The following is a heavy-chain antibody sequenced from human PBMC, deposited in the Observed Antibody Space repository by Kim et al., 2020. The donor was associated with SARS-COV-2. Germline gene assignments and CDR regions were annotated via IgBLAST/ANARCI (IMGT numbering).Heavy chain of an antibody. CDR3: VREVSYSSWTSDAFDI. CDR1: GGSISSYY. Sequence: SETLSLTCTVSGGSISSYYWSWIRQPPGKGLEWIGYIYYSGSTNYNPSLKSRVTISVDTSKNQFSLKLSSVTAADTAVYYCVREVSYSSWTSDAFDIWGQGTMVTVSS. D-gene: IGHD6-6*01. CDR2: IYYSGST. V-gene: IGHV4-59*13. J-gene: IGHJ3*02.